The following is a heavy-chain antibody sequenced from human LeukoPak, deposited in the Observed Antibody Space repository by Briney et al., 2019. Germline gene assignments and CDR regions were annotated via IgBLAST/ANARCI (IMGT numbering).Heavy chain of an antibody. D-gene: IGHD1-26*01. CDR1: GFTFSSYG. J-gene: IGHJ4*02. V-gene: IGHV3-64*01. Sequence: GGSLRLSCAASGFTFSSYGMHWVRQAPGKGLEYVSAISSNGGSTYYANSVKGRFTISRDDSKNTLYLQMGSLRAEDMAVYYCARDKVGAADYWGQGTLVTVSS. CDR3: ARDKVGAADY. CDR2: ISSNGGST.